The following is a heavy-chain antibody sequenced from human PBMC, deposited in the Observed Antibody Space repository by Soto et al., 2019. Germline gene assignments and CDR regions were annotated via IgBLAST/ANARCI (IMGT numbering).Heavy chain of an antibody. J-gene: IGHJ6*04. D-gene: IGHD2-21*02. CDR2: ISSSSSTI. Sequence: PGGSLRLSCAASGFTFSSYSMNWVRQAPGKGLEWVSYISSSSSTIYYADSVKGRFTISRDNAKNSLYLQMNSLRDEDTAVYYCARDLMVYCVGRCYLCGMDVWCKGITVTVS. CDR3: ARDLMVYCVGRCYLCGMDV. V-gene: IGHV3-48*02. CDR1: GFTFSSYS.